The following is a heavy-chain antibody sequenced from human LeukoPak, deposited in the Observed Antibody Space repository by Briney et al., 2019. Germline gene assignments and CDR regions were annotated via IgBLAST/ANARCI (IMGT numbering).Heavy chain of an antibody. CDR1: GGTFSSYA. CDR2: IIPIFGTA. D-gene: IGHD6-6*01. Sequence: SEKVSCRASGGTFSSYAISWVRQAPGQGLEWMGGIIPIFGTANYAQKFQGRVTITADESTSTAYMELSSLRSEDTAVYYCATTWWGSSFPYYYYYYMDVWGKGTTVTVSS. V-gene: IGHV1-69*13. CDR3: ATTWWGSSFPYYYYYYMDV. J-gene: IGHJ6*03.